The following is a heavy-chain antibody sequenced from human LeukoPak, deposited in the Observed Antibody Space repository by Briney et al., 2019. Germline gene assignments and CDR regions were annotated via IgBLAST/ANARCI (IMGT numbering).Heavy chain of an antibody. J-gene: IGHJ4*02. CDR2: IRSSSSTI. CDR3: AREPEATQSPPFDY. Sequence: GGSLRLSCAAAGFNFSSYGMNWVRQAPGKGLEWVSYIRSSSSTIYYADSVKGRFTISRDNAKNSLYLQLNSLRDEDTAVYYCAREPEATQSPPFDYWGQGTLVTVSS. V-gene: IGHV3-48*02. D-gene: IGHD2-2*01. CDR1: GFNFSSYG.